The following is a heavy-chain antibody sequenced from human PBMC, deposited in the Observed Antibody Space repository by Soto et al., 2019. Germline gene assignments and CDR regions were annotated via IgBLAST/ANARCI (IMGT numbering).Heavy chain of an antibody. J-gene: IGHJ6*02. Sequence: GASVKVSCKASGGTFSSYAISLVRQAPGQGLEWMGGIIPIFGTANYAQKFQGRVTITADESTSTAYMELSSLRSEDTAVYYCARAGIPWFEDKPYYYYGMDVWGQGTTVTVSS. CDR2: IIPIFGTA. D-gene: IGHD3-10*01. CDR1: GGTFSSYA. V-gene: IGHV1-69*13. CDR3: ARAGIPWFEDKPYYYYGMDV.